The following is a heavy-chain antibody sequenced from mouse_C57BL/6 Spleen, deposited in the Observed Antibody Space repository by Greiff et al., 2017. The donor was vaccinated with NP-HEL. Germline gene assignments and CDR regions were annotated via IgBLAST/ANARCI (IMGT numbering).Heavy chain of an antibody. CDR3: ARRITTVVEDYAMDY. D-gene: IGHD1-1*01. CDR2: IYPGSGST. V-gene: IGHV1-55*01. J-gene: IGHJ4*01. Sequence: QVQLQQPGAELVKPGASVKMSCKASGYTFTSYWITWVKQRPGQGLEWIGDIYPGSGSTNYNEKFKSKATLTVDTSSSTAYMQLSSLTSEDSAVYYSARRITTVVEDYAMDYWGQGTSVTVSS. CDR1: GYTFTSYW.